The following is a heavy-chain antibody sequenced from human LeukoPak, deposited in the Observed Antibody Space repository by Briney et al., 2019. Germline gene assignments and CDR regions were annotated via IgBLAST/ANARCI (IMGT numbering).Heavy chain of an antibody. CDR1: GGTFSSYA. V-gene: IGHV1-69*13. Sequence: SVKVSCKASGGTFSSYAIGWVRQAPGQGLEWMGGIIPIFGTANYAQKFQGRVTITADESTSTAYMELSSLRSEDTAVYYCARDAGGDYFDYWGQGTLATVSS. D-gene: IGHD3-10*01. J-gene: IGHJ4*02. CDR3: ARDAGGDYFDY. CDR2: IIPIFGTA.